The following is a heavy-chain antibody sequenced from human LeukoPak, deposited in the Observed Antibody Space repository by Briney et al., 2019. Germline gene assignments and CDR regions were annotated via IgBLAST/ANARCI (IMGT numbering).Heavy chain of an antibody. CDR1: GGSFSGYY. D-gene: IGHD3-10*01. CDR2: IYYSGST. Sequence: SETLSLTCAVYGGSFSGYYWSWIRQPPGKGLEWIGSIYYSGSTYYNPSLKSRVTISVDTSKNQFSLKLSSVTAADTAVYYCARSGSGSYWEGDWFDPWGQGTLVTVSS. J-gene: IGHJ5*02. V-gene: IGHV4-34*01. CDR3: ARSGSGSYWEGDWFDP.